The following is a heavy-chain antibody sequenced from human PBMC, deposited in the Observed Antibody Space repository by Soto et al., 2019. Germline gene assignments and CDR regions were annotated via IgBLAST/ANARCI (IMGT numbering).Heavy chain of an antibody. CDR2: ISARGGSS. V-gene: IGHV3-23*01. CDR1: GFSFNSYA. CDR3: AKGSIEYSASIDN. Sequence: EVHLLESGGGLVQPGGSLRLSCAASGFSFNSYATVWVRQAPGKGLAWVSVISARGGSSYFADSVKGRFTISRDNSRNVLSLEMNSLRAEDTAIYSCAKGSIEYSASIDNWGQGTLVLVSS. J-gene: IGHJ4*02. D-gene: IGHD5-12*01.